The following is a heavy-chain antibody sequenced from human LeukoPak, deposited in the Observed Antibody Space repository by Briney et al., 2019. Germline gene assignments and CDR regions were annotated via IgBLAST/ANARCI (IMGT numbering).Heavy chain of an antibody. D-gene: IGHD3-22*01. Sequence: ASVTVSFKASGGTFSSYAISWVRPAPGQGLEWMGGIIPIFGTANYAQKFQGRVTITTDESTSTAYMELSSLRSEDTAVYYCASGLRYYYDSSGYSRYYMDVWGKGTTVTVSS. V-gene: IGHV1-69*05. J-gene: IGHJ6*03. CDR3: ASGLRYYYDSSGYSRYYMDV. CDR2: IIPIFGTA. CDR1: GGTFSSYA.